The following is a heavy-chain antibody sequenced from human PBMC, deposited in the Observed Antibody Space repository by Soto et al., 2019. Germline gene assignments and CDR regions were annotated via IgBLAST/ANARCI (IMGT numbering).Heavy chain of an antibody. CDR2: ISGSGGST. J-gene: IGHJ3*02. V-gene: IGHV3-23*01. Sequence: GGSLRLSCAASGFTFSSYAMSWVRQAPGKGLEWVSAISGSGGSTYYADSVKGRFTISRDNSKNTLYLQMNSLRAEDTAVYYCAKRKGLGYCSGGSCYDAFDIWGQGTMVTVSS. D-gene: IGHD2-15*01. CDR3: AKRKGLGYCSGGSCYDAFDI. CDR1: GFTFSSYA.